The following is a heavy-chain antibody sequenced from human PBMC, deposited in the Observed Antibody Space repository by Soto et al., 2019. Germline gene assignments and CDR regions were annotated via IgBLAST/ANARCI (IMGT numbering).Heavy chain of an antibody. J-gene: IGHJ5*02. D-gene: IGHD6-19*01. Sequence: EVQLVESGGGLVQPGRSLRLSCVVSGFTFDDYVMHWVRQAPGKGLEWVSGISRNSGTIEYADSVKGRFTVSRDNAKNSLDLQMNSLGAEDTALYYCARGTYRISGSGSNWFDPWGQGTLVTVSS. V-gene: IGHV3-9*01. CDR1: GFTFDDYV. CDR3: ARGTYRISGSGSNWFDP. CDR2: ISRNSGTI.